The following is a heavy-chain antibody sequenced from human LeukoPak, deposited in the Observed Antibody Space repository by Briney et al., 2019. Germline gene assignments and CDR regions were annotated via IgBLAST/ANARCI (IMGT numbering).Heavy chain of an antibody. V-gene: IGHV4-59*01. CDR3: ARVGTSIAALGRFDP. CDR1: GGSISSYY. CDR2: IYNIGST. J-gene: IGHJ5*02. Sequence: SETLSLACTVSGGSISSYYWSWIRQPPGKGLEWIGYIYNIGSTNYNPSLKSRATISVDTSKNQFSLKLSSVTAADTAVYYCARVGTSIAALGRFDPWGQGTLVTVSS. D-gene: IGHD6-6*01.